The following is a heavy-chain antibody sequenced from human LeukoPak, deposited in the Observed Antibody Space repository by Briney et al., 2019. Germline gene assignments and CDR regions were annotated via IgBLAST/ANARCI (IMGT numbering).Heavy chain of an antibody. CDR1: GGTFSSYA. Sequence: GSSVKVSCKASGGTFSSYAISWVRQAPGQGLEWMGRIIPILGIANYAQKFQGRVTITADKSTSTAYMDLSSLRSEDTAVYYCARDFVTGTGGWGQGTLVTVSS. CDR3: ARDFVTGTGG. CDR2: IIPILGIA. V-gene: IGHV1-69*04. J-gene: IGHJ4*02. D-gene: IGHD1-14*01.